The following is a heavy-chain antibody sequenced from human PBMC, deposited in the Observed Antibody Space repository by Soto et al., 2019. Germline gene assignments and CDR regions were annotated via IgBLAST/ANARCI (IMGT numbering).Heavy chain of an antibody. D-gene: IGHD3-10*01. Sequence: SETLSLTCTVSGGSISSYYWSWIRQPPGKGLEWIGYIYYSGSTNYNPSLKSRVTISVDTSKNQFSLKLSSVTAADTAVYYCARHAFGFGELYYFDYWGQGTLVTVSS. V-gene: IGHV4-59*08. J-gene: IGHJ4*02. CDR3: ARHAFGFGELYYFDY. CDR2: IYYSGST. CDR1: GGSISSYY.